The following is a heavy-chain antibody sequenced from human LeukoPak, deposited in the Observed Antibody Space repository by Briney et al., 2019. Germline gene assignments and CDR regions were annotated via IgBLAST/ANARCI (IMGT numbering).Heavy chain of an antibody. D-gene: IGHD1-7*01. V-gene: IGHV4-59*01. CDR3: ARVGRSWNWGNWFDP. CDR1: GGSISSYY. Sequence: SETLSLTCTVSGGSISSYYWSWIRQTPGKGLEWIGKIYYSGITRYSPSLESRVTISVDTSKDQFSLTLTSVTAADTAVYYCARVGRSWNWGNWFDPWGQGTLVTVSS. CDR2: IYYSGIT. J-gene: IGHJ5*02.